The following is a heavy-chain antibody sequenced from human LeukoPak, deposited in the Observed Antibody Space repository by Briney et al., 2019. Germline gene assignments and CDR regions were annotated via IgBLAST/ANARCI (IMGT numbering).Heavy chain of an antibody. CDR2: ISSSSYI. Sequence: PGGSLRLSCAASGFTFSDYYMSWIRQAPGKGLEWLSYISSSSYINYADSVKGRFTISRDNAKNSLHLQMNSLRAEDTAVYYCARMQYTSGWYAAGYWGQGTLVTVSS. J-gene: IGHJ4*02. CDR1: GFTFSDYY. D-gene: IGHD6-19*01. V-gene: IGHV3-11*03. CDR3: ARMQYTSGWYAAGY.